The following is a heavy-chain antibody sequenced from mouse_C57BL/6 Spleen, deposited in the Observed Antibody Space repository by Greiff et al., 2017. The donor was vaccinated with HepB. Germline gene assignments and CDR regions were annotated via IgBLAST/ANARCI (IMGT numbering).Heavy chain of an antibody. J-gene: IGHJ4*01. CDR2: LYPGDGDT. Sequence: QVQLQQSGPELVKPGASVKISCKASGYAFSSSWMNWVKQRPGKGLEWIGRLYPGDGDTNYNGKFKGKATLTADKSSSTAYMQLSSLTSEDSAVYFCARSYYGSSQYYYAMDYWGQGTSVTVSS. V-gene: IGHV1-82*01. CDR1: GYAFSSSW. CDR3: ARSYYGSSQYYYAMDY. D-gene: IGHD1-1*01.